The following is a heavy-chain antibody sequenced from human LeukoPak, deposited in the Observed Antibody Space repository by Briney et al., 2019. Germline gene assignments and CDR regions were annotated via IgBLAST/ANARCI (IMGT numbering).Heavy chain of an antibody. CDR1: VLTFSRYC. D-gene: IGHD3-3*01. CDR2: NCGSVETP. J-gene: IGHJ4*02. V-gene: IGHV3-23*01. CDR3: AKPLDNDFWNTFAY. Sequence: GGCLRLSCAPSVLTFSRYCMTWVRQAPGEGLEWVSTNCGSVETPYYTDSVKGRFTIYRNSSKNTLYLQMDRLRSEAPAVYYCAKPLDNDFWNTFAYWGKEPLVTASS.